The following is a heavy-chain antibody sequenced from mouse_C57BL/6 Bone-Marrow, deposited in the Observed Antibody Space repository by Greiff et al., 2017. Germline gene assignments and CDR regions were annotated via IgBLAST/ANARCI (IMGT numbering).Heavy chain of an antibody. V-gene: IGHV1-72*01. D-gene: IGHD1-1*01. Sequence: QVQLQQPGAELVKPGASVKLSCKASGYTFTSYWMHWVKQRPGRGLEWIGRIDPNSGGTKYNEKFKSKATLTVDKPSSTAYMQLSSLTSEDSAVFYCAREGGDYYGSSYRAMGYWGQGPSVTGSS. CDR3: AREGGDYYGSSYRAMGY. CDR1: GYTFTSYW. CDR2: IDPNSGGT. J-gene: IGHJ4*01.